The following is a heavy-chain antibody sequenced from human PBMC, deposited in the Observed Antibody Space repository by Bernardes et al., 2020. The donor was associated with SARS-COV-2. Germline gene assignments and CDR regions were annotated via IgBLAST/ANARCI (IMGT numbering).Heavy chain of an antibody. CDR1: GFTFNNYE. V-gene: IGHV3-48*03. CDR3: AIGGSCDD. D-gene: IGHD2-15*01. J-gene: IGHJ4*02. Sequence: VVSLRLSCAASGFTFNNYEMNWVRQAPGQGLEWVSYIGSSGNTIYYADSVKGRFTISRDNAKNSLYLQMNSRRAEDTAVYYCAIGGSCDDWGQGTLVTVSS. CDR2: IGSSGNTI.